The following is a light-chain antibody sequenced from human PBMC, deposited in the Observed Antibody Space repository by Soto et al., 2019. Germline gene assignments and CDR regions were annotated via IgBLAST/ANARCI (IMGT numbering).Light chain of an antibody. V-gene: IGLV2-11*01. CDR1: SSDVGGYNY. Sequence: QSVLTQPRSVSGSPGQSVTISCTGTSSDVGGYNYVSWYQQHPGKAPKLMIYDVTKRPSGVPDRFSASKFGNTASLTISGLQAEDEADYYCCSCTSTSVPWAFGGGTKVT. CDR2: DVT. J-gene: IGLJ3*02. CDR3: CSCTSTSVPWA.